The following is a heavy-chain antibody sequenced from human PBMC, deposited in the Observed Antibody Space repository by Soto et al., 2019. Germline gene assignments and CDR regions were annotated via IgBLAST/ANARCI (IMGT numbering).Heavy chain of an antibody. V-gene: IGHV3-15*01. D-gene: IGHD3-3*01. CDR3: TNHQLQGHFYGFWSAMYCYYYGMDF. CDR2: IKSKTDGGTT. Sequence: PGGSLRLSCADSGFTFSNAWMSWVRQAPGKGLERVGRIKSKTDGGTTDYAAPVKGRFTISRDDSKNTLYLQMNSLKTEDTAVYYVTNHQLQGHFYGFWSAMYCYYYGMDFWGEGTTVTVSS. J-gene: IGHJ6*04. CDR1: GFTFSNAW.